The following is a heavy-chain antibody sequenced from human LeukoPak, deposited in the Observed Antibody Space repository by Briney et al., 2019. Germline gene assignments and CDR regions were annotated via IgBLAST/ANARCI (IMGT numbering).Heavy chain of an antibody. CDR1: GFTLRKYG. J-gene: IGHJ4*02. CDR2: IRYDGTNK. Sequence: GGSLRLSCGASGFTLRKYGMHWVRQAPAKGLEWVTFIRYDGTNKNYADSLKGRFTVSRDNSKNTLYLQMNSLTCEATAVYYWAKDLYQFNNGWPLDYRGQGTLVIVSS. CDR3: AKDLYQFNNGWPLDY. V-gene: IGHV3-30*02. D-gene: IGHD6-19*01.